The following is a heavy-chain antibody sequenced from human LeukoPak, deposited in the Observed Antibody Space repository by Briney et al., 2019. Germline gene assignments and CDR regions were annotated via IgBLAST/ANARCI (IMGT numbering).Heavy chain of an antibody. J-gene: IGHJ5*02. CDR2: INHSGST. V-gene: IGHV4-34*01. CDR3: ARHYYYGSGRFDP. D-gene: IGHD3-10*01. Sequence: SETLSLTCAVYGGSFSGYYWSWIRQPPGKGLEWIGEINHSGSTNYNPSLKSRVTISVDTSKNQFSLKLSSVTAADTAVYYCARHYYYGSGRFDPWGQGTLVTVSS. CDR1: GGSFSGYY.